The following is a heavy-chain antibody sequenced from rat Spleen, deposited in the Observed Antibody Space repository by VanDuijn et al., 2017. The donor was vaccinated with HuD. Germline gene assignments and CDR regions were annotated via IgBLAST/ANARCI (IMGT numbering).Heavy chain of an antibody. CDR2: ITNTGGSS. CDR1: GFTFNNYW. J-gene: IGHJ3*01. D-gene: IGHD1-12*02. CDR3: TTGDGSHYYDWFTY. Sequence: EVQLVESGGGLVQPGGSLKLPCVSSGFTFNNYWMTWIRQAPGKGLEWVASITNTGGSSYYLDSVKGRFTVSRDNTKSTLYLQMDSLRSEDTATYYCTTGDGSHYYDWFTYWGQGTLVTVSS. V-gene: IGHV5-31*01.